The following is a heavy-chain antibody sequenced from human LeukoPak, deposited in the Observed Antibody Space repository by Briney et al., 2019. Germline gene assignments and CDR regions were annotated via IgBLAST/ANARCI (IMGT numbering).Heavy chain of an antibody. D-gene: IGHD6-6*01. CDR3: ARDPEPPLEYPADGQVPN. CDR1: GFTLSSYA. J-gene: IGHJ4*02. V-gene: IGHV3-21*01. CDR2: ISVSGNT. Sequence: PGGSLRLSCAASGFTLSSYAMSWVRQGPGKGLEWVSAISVSGNTYHADSVKGRFTISRDNAKNSLYLQMNSLRAEDTAVYYCARDPEPPLEYPADGQVPNWGQGTLVTVSS.